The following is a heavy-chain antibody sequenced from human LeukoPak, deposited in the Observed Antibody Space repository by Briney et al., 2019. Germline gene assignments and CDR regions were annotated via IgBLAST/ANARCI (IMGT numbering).Heavy chain of an antibody. CDR1: GFTFSSYS. V-gene: IGHV3-21*01. D-gene: IGHD3-3*01. CDR3: ARTYYDFWSGYYHYYYYGMDV. J-gene: IGHJ6*02. CDR2: ISSSSSYI. Sequence: GGSLRLSCAASGFTFSSYSMNWVRQAPGKGLEWVSSISSSSSYIYYADSVKGRFTISRDNAKNSLYLQMNSLRDEDTAVYYCARTYYDFWSGYYHYYYYGMDVWGQGTTVTVSS.